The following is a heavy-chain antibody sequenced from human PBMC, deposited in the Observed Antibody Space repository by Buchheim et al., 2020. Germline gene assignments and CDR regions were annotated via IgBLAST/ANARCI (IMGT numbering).Heavy chain of an antibody. Sequence: QVQLVQSGAEVKKPGASVKVSCKASGYTFTSYYMHWVRQAPGQGLEWMGIINSSGGSPSYAQTFQGRVTMTRDTSTSTVYMELSSLRSEDTAVYYCARDGVVVVAANYYYYGMDVWGQGTT. D-gene: IGHD2-15*01. CDR2: INSSGGSP. V-gene: IGHV1-46*01. CDR3: ARDGVVVVAANYYYYGMDV. J-gene: IGHJ6*02. CDR1: GYTFTSYY.